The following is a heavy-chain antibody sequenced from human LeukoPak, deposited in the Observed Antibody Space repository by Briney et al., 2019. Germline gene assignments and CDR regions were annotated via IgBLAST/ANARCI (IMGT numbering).Heavy chain of an antibody. J-gene: IGHJ4*02. V-gene: IGHV3-23*01. D-gene: IGHD2-8*01. CDR3: AKQSYARSLGE. Sequence: GGSLRLSCATSGFPFSDFSMTWVRQAPGKGLEWISTTNSGGTSTYYAESVKGRFTISRDNSKNTLYLQMSSLGVEDTAVYYCAKQSYARSLGEGGPGTLVSVSS. CDR2: TNSGGTST. CDR1: GFPFSDFS.